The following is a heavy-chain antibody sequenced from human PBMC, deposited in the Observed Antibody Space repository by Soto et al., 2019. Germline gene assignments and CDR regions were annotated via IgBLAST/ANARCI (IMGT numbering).Heavy chain of an antibody. V-gene: IGHV3-74*01. Sequence: PGGSLRLSCAASGFTFSSYWMHWVRQAPGKGLVWVSRINSDGSSTSYADSVKGRFTISRDNAKNTLYLQMNSLRAEDTAVYYCARDKVYYDFWSGYYPYYYGMDVWGQGTTVTVSS. CDR2: INSDGSST. J-gene: IGHJ6*02. CDR3: ARDKVYYDFWSGYYPYYYGMDV. D-gene: IGHD3-3*01. CDR1: GFTFSSYW.